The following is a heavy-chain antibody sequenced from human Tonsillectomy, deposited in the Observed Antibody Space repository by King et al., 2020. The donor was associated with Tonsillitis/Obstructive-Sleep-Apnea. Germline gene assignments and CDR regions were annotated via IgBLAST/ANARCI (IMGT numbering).Heavy chain of an antibody. Sequence: VQLVQSGGGLVKPGGSLRLSCAASGFTFSDYYMSWIRQAPGKGLEWVSYISSSSSYTNYADSVKGRFTISRDNAKNSLYLQMNSLRAEDTAVYYCARYCSSTSCYTGAWFDPWGQGTLVIVSS. D-gene: IGHD2-2*02. J-gene: IGHJ5*02. CDR1: GFTFSDYY. V-gene: IGHV3-11*05. CDR2: ISSSSSYT. CDR3: ARYCSSTSCYTGAWFDP.